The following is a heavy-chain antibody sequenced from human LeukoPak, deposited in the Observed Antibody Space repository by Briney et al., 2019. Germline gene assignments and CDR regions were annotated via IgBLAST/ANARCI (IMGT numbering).Heavy chain of an antibody. D-gene: IGHD4-17*01. Sequence: GASVKVSCKASGYTVTIYDVNWVRQATGEGLEWMGWMNPNSGNTGYAQKFQGRVTMTTNTSISTAYMERSSLRSEDTDVYYCARGDSGDYTWDYWGQGTLVTVSS. CDR3: ARGDSGDYTWDY. V-gene: IGHV1-8*01. J-gene: IGHJ4*02. CDR2: MNPNSGNT. CDR1: GYTVTIYD.